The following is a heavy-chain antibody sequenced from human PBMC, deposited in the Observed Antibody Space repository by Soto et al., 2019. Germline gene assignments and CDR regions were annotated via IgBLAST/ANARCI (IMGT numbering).Heavy chain of an antibody. Sequence: PSETLSLTCAVSSVSISSSNWWSWVRQPPGKGLEWIGEIYHSGSTNYNPSLKSRVTISVDKSKNQFSLKLSSATAADTAVYYCARQDLLYRPRPLDYWGQGTLVTVSS. CDR3: ARQDLLYRPRPLDY. CDR2: IYHSGST. D-gene: IGHD2-2*02. V-gene: IGHV4-4*02. CDR1: SVSISSSNW. J-gene: IGHJ4*02.